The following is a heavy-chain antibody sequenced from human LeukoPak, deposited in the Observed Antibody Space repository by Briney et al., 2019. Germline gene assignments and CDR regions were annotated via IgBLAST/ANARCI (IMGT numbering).Heavy chain of an antibody. V-gene: IGHV4-39*01. D-gene: IGHD2-2*01. CDR2: IYYSGST. CDR1: GGSISSSSYY. J-gene: IGHJ4*02. Sequence: PSETLSLTCTVSGGSISSSSYYWGWIRQPPGKGLEWIGSIYYSGSTYYNPSLKSRVTISVDTSKNQFSLKLSSVTAADTAVYCCARCVVPAAIIYWGQGTLVTVSS. CDR3: ARCVVPAAIIY.